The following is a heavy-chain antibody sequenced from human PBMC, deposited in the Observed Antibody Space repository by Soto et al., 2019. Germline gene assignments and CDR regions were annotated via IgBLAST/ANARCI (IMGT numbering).Heavy chain of an antibody. CDR3: ARTPPGYDYVWGSYQPGAFDI. CDR2: IDPSDSYT. D-gene: IGHD3-16*02. V-gene: IGHV5-10-1*01. CDR1: GYSFNIYW. Sequence: PGESLKISCKVSGYSFNIYWIGWVRQMPGKGLEWMGRIDPSDSYTNYSPSFQGHVTISADKSISTAYLQWSSLKASDTAMYYCARTPPGYDYVWGSYQPGAFDIWGQGTMVTVSS. J-gene: IGHJ3*02.